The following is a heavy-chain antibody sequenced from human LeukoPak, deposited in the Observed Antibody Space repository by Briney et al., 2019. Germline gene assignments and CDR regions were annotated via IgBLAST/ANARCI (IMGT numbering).Heavy chain of an antibody. V-gene: IGHV4-34*01. D-gene: IGHD2-2*01. J-gene: IGHJ4*02. CDR3: ARIVSDCSSTSCRRYFDY. Sequence: SETLSLTCAVYGGSFSGYYWSWIRQPPGKGLEWIGEINHSGSTNYNPSLKSRVTIPVDTSKNQFSLKLSSVTAADTAVYYCARIVSDCSSTSCRRYFDYWGQGTLVTVSS. CDR2: INHSGST. CDR1: GGSFSGYY.